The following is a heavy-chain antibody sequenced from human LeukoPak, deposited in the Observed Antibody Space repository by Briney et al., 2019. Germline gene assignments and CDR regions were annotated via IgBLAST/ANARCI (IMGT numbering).Heavy chain of an antibody. D-gene: IGHD3-22*01. V-gene: IGHV3-23*01. CDR2: ISGSGGST. Sequence: PGGSLRLSCAASGFTFRTYAMTWVRQAPGQGLEWVSTISGSGGSTYYADSVKGRFTISRDNSKNTLYLQMNSLRAEDTAVYYCAKDYYDSSGPSGYYGMDVWGQGTTVTVSS. CDR3: AKDYYDSSGPSGYYGMDV. CDR1: GFTFRTYA. J-gene: IGHJ6*02.